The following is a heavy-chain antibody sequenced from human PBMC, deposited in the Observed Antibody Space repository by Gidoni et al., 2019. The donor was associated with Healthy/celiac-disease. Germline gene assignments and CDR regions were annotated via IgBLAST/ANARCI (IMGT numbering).Heavy chain of an antibody. J-gene: IGHJ4*02. CDR1: GFTFSSYA. Sequence: QVQLVESGGGVVQPGRSLRLSCAASGFTFSSYAMHGVRQAPGKGLEWVAVISYDGSNKYYADSVKGRFTISRDNSKNTLYLQMNSLRAEDTAVYYCARAAEDYGDDYWGQGTLVTVSS. CDR3: ARAAEDYGDDY. CDR2: ISYDGSNK. D-gene: IGHD4-17*01. V-gene: IGHV3-30-3*01.